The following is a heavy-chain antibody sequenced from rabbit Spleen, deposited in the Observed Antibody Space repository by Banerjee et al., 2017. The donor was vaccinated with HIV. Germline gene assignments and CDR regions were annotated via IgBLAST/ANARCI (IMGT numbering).Heavy chain of an antibody. Sequence: QSLVESGGDLVKPGASLILPCTASGFSFIDDYVMCWVRQAPGKGLKGLACINTWSGRPVCASWAKGRFTMYKTSSTEVSLQVNSLTAAHTATYFCARDLAGVIGWNFYLCGQGALVTDS. J-gene: IGHJ4*01. V-gene: IGHV1S40*01. CDR1: GFSFIDDYV. CDR2: INTWSGRP. D-gene: IGHD4-2*01. CDR3: ARDLAGVIGWNFYL.